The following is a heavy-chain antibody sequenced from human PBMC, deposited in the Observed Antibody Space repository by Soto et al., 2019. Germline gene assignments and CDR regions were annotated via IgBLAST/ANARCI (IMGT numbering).Heavy chain of an antibody. J-gene: IGHJ4*02. CDR3: AKDGRGVLIAVAGYYFDY. CDR1: GFTFSSYA. V-gene: IGHV3-23*01. Sequence: GGSLRLSCAASGFTFSSYAMSWVRQAPGKGLEWVSAISGSGGSTYYADSVKGRFTISRDNSKNTLYLQMNSLRAEDTAVYYCAKDGRGVLIAVAGYYFDYWGQGTLVTVSS. CDR2: ISGSGGST. D-gene: IGHD6-19*01.